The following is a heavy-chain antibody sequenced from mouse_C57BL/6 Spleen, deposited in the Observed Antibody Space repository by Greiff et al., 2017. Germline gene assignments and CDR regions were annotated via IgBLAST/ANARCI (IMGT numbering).Heavy chain of an antibody. CDR1: GYTFTDYY. V-gene: IGHV1-75*01. CDR3: ARTDGSSYPAWFAY. CDR2: IFPGSGST. Sequence: QVQLKESGPELVKPGASVKISCKASGYTFTDYYINWVKQRPGQGLEWIGWIFPGSGSTYYNEKFKGKATLTVDKSSSTAYMLLSSLTSEDSAVYFCARTDGSSYPAWFAYWGQGTLVTVSA. D-gene: IGHD1-1*01. J-gene: IGHJ3*01.